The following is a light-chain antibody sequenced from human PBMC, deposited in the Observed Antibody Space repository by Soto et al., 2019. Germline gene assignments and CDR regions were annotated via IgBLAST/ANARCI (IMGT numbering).Light chain of an antibody. Sequence: DIQMTQSPSTLSASVGDRVTITCRASQSLSSWLAWYQQKPGKAPKLLIYDASSLESGVPSRFGGSGSGTQFTLTISSLQPDDFASYYCQQYNSYPVTFGGGTRVEIK. V-gene: IGKV1-5*01. CDR3: QQYNSYPVT. CDR2: DAS. CDR1: QSLSSW. J-gene: IGKJ4*01.